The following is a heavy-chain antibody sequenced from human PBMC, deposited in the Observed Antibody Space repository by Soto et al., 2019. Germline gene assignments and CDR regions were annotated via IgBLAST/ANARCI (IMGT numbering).Heavy chain of an antibody. CDR3: ARPVARFGELSPLTL. CDR1: GGSISSSSYY. V-gene: IGHV4-39*01. J-gene: IGHJ4*02. Sequence: SETLSLTCTVSGGSISSSSYYWGWIRQPPGKGLEWIGSIYYSGSTYYNPSLKSRVTISVDTSKNQFSLKLSSVTAADTAVYYCARPVARFGELSPLTLWGQGTLVTVSS. CDR2: IYYSGST. D-gene: IGHD3-10*01.